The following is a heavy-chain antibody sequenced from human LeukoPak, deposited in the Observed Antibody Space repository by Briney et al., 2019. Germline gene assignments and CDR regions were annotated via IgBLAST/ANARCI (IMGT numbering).Heavy chain of an antibody. J-gene: IGHJ3*02. Sequence: GASVRASCKASGYTFTSYGISWVRQAPGQGLEWMGWISAYNGNTNYAQKLQGRVTMTTDTSTSTAYMELRSLRSDDTAVYYCARDPGGSPGDAFDIWGQGTMVTVSS. V-gene: IGHV1-18*01. CDR2: ISAYNGNT. D-gene: IGHD1-26*01. CDR1: GYTFTSYG. CDR3: ARDPGGSPGDAFDI.